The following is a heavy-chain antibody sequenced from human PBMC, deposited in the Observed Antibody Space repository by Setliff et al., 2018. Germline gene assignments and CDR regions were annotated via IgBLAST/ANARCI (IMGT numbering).Heavy chain of an antibody. CDR3: SRLVRYCTTTTCQSVPGAEV. CDR1: GYILNSYG. J-gene: IGHJ4*02. D-gene: IGHD2-8*01. V-gene: IGHV1-18*01. CDR2: TGAYAGNT. Sequence: ASVKVSCKASGYILNSYGISWVRQAPGQGLEWMGWTGAYAGNTNYAQKFQGRVTMTTDTSTSTAYMELRSLRSDDTAVYYCSRLVRYCTTTTCQSVPGAEVWGQGTLVTVSS.